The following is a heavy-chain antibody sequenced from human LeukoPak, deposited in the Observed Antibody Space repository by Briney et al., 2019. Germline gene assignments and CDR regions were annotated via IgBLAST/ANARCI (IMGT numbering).Heavy chain of an antibody. V-gene: IGHV4-59*01. J-gene: IGHJ3*02. CDR3: ARDYYDSSGYQYLDAFDI. Sequence: SETLSLTCTVSGGSIISYYWSWIRQPPGKGLEWIGYIYYSGSTSYNPSLKSRVTISVDTSKKQFSLKLRSVTAADTAVYYCARDYYDSSGYQYLDAFDIWGQGTMVTVSS. D-gene: IGHD3-22*01. CDR2: IYYSGST. CDR1: GGSIISYY.